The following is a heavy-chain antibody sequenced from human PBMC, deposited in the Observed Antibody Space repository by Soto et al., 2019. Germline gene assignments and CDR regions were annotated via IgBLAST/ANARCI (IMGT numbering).Heavy chain of an antibody. CDR2: ISYDGSNK. D-gene: IGHD6-19*01. J-gene: IGHJ6*01. CDR3: PRTIAVGSYGMDV. Sequence: QVQLVESGGGVVQPGRSLRLSCAASGFTFSSYAMHWVRQAPGKGLEWVAVISYDGSNKYYADSVKGRFTISRDNSKNTLYLQMNSLIAEDSAVYHCPRTIAVGSYGMDVW. CDR1: GFTFSSYA. V-gene: IGHV3-30-3*01.